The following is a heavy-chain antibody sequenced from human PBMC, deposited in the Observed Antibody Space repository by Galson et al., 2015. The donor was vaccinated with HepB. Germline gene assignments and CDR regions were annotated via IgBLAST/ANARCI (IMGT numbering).Heavy chain of an antibody. Sequence: SLRLSCAASGFTFSSYAMHWVRQAPGKGLEWVAVISYDGSNKYYADSVKGRFTISRDNSKNTLYLQMNSLRAEDTAVYYCARMGYSYGSDSYYYYYMDVWGKGTTVTVSS. D-gene: IGHD5-18*01. CDR2: ISYDGSNK. J-gene: IGHJ6*03. V-gene: IGHV3-30-3*01. CDR3: ARMGYSYGSDSYYYYYMDV. CDR1: GFTFSSYA.